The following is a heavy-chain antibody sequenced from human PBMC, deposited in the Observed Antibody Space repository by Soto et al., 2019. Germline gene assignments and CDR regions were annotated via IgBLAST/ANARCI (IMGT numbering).Heavy chain of an antibody. V-gene: IGHV3-33*01. Sequence: QVQLVESGGGVVQPGRSLRLSCAASGFTFSSYGMHWVRQAPGKGLEWVAVIWYDGSNKYYADSVKGRFTISRDNSKNTRYLQMNSLRAEDTAVYYCARGSGHYDFWSGYPHDLDYWGQGTLVTVSS. CDR2: IWYDGSNK. CDR3: ARGSGHYDFWSGYPHDLDY. J-gene: IGHJ4*02. CDR1: GFTFSSYG. D-gene: IGHD3-3*01.